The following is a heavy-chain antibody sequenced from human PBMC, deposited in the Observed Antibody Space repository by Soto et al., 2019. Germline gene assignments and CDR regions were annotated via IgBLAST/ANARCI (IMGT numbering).Heavy chain of an antibody. V-gene: IGHV1-69*13. Sequence: VASVKVSCKASGGTFSSYAISWVRQAPGQGLEWMGGIIPIFGTANYAQKFQGRVTITADESTSTAYMELSSLRSEDTAVYYCARDGYSSSWLYYYYYYGMDVWGQGTTVTVSS. D-gene: IGHD6-13*01. CDR1: GGTFSSYA. CDR3: ARDGYSSSWLYYYYYYGMDV. J-gene: IGHJ6*02. CDR2: IIPIFGTA.